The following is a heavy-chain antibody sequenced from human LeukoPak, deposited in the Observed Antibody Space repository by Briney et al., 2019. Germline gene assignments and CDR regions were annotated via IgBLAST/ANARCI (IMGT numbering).Heavy chain of an antibody. J-gene: IGHJ3*02. V-gene: IGHV4-34*01. Sequence: PSETLSLTCAVYGGSFSGYYWSWTRQPPGKGLEWIGEINHSGSTYYNPSLKSRVTISVDRSKNQFSLKLSSVTAADTAVYYCASWGSGSYYNVGIDAFDIWGQGTMVTVSS. D-gene: IGHD3-10*01. CDR3: ASWGSGSYYNVGIDAFDI. CDR1: GGSFSGYY. CDR2: INHSGST.